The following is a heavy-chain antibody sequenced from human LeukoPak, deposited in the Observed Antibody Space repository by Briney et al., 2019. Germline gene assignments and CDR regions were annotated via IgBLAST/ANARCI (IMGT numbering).Heavy chain of an antibody. Sequence: ASVKVSCKASGYTFTGYYMHWVRQAPGQGLEWMGWINPNSGGTNYAQKFQGRVTMTRDTSISTAYMELSRLRSDDTAVYYCAREGYYDSSGYYRDGMDVWGQGTTVTVSS. D-gene: IGHD3-22*01. J-gene: IGHJ6*02. CDR3: AREGYYDSSGYYRDGMDV. V-gene: IGHV1-2*02. CDR1: GYTFTGYY. CDR2: INPNSGGT.